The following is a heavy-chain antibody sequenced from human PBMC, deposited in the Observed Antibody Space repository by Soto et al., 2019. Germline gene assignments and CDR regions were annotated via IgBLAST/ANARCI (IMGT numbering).Heavy chain of an antibody. J-gene: IGHJ4*02. CDR2: MSYSVST. D-gene: IGHD3-10*01. Sequence: WTWIRQPPGKGLEWIGFMSYSVSTNYNPSLKSRATISVDTSKNQFFLKLSSLTAADTAVYYCARAKWFGELAALNFWGQGTLVTVSS. CDR3: ARAKWFGELAALNF. V-gene: IGHV4-59*01.